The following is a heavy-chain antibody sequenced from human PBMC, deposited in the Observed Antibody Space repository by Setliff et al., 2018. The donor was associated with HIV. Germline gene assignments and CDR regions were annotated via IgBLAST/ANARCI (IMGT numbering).Heavy chain of an antibody. CDR2: IYYSGST. J-gene: IGHJ3*02. Sequence: PSETLSLTCTVSGGSISSDGYYWTWFRQHPGKGLEWIGYIYYSGSTYYNPSLKSRVTISVDTSKNQFSLKLSSVTAADTAVYYCARALRWGSGPGAFDIWGQGTMVTVS. CDR1: GGSISSDGYY. D-gene: IGHD3-16*01. CDR3: ARALRWGSGPGAFDI. V-gene: IGHV4-31*03.